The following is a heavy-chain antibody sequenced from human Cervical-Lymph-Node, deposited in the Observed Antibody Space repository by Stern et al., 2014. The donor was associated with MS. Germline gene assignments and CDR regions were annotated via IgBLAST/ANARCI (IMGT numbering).Heavy chain of an antibody. Sequence: EVQLVESGAEVKKPGESLKISCKGSGYSFTSYWIGWVRQMPGKGLEWMGVIYPGDSDTRYSPSFQGQVTISRDKSIRTAYLPRRSLKASGTAMYYCARRRSGVYFDYWGQGTLVTVSS. CDR1: GYSFTSYW. J-gene: IGHJ4*02. CDR2: IYPGDSDT. V-gene: IGHV5-51*01. D-gene: IGHD3-10*01. CDR3: ARRRSGVYFDY.